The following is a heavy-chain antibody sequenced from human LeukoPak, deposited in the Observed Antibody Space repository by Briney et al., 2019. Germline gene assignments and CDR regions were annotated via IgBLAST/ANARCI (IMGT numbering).Heavy chain of an antibody. CDR2: IYYSGST. CDR3: ARDRGDYDFWSGYPVYFDY. D-gene: IGHD3-3*01. V-gene: IGHV4-31*03. CDR1: GGSISSGGYY. Sequence: SETLSLTCTVSGGSISSGGYYWSWIRQHPGKGLEWIGYIYYSGSTYYSPSLKSRVTISVDTSKNQFSLKLSSVTAADTAVYYCARDRGDYDFWSGYPVYFDYWGQGTLVTASS. J-gene: IGHJ4*02.